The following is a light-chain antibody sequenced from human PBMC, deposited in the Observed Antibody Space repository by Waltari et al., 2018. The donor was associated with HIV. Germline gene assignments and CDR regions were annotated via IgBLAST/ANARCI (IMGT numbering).Light chain of an antibody. J-gene: IGKJ1*01. V-gene: IGKV3-15*01. Sequence: EIVMTQSPATLSVSPGERATLSCRASQSVSSNLAWYQQKPGQAPRLLIYGASTRATGISARFSGSGSGTEFTLTINSLQSEDFAVYYCQQDDYWPPWTFGQGTKVEIK. CDR2: GAS. CDR1: QSVSSN. CDR3: QQDDYWPPWT.